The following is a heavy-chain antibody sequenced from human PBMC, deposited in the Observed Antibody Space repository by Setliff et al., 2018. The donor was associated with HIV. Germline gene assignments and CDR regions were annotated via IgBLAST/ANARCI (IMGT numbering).Heavy chain of an antibody. D-gene: IGHD6-19*01. V-gene: IGHV2-70*11. CDR2: IDWDDDK. Sequence: SGPTLVNPTQTLTLTCTFSGFSLSTSGMCVSWIRQPPGKALEWLARIDWDDDKYYSTSLKTRLTISKDTSKNQVALTMTNMDPVDTATCYCARVQWLSYMDVWGKGTTVTVSS. CDR1: GFSLSTSGMC. J-gene: IGHJ6*03. CDR3: ARVQWLSYMDV.